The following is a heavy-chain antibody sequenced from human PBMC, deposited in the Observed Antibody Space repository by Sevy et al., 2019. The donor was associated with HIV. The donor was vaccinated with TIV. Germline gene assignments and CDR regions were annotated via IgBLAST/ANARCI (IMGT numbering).Heavy chain of an antibody. J-gene: IGHJ4*02. V-gene: IGHV3-9*01. CDR3: AKDNVGYSSGWYFYFGF. CDR1: GFSFDDYA. Sequence: GGSLRLSCAASGFSFDDYAMHWVRQRPGKGLEWVSGITWNSGSAGYADSVKGRFTISRDNAKNSLYLQMSNLRPEDTALYYCAKDNVGYSSGWYFYFGFWGQGTLVTVSS. CDR2: ITWNSGSA. D-gene: IGHD6-13*01.